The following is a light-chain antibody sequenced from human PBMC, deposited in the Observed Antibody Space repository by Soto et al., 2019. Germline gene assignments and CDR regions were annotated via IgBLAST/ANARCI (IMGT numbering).Light chain of an antibody. CDR1: SSDIGGYDY. Sequence: QSALAQPASVSGSPGQSITISCTGTSSDIGGYDYVSWYQQRPGKAPKLMIYEVRYRPSGVSNRFSGSKSGNTASLTISGLQAEDEAVYYCCSYTRTSNHYFFGSGTKVTIL. CDR2: EVR. CDR3: CSYTRTSNHYF. J-gene: IGLJ1*01. V-gene: IGLV2-14*01.